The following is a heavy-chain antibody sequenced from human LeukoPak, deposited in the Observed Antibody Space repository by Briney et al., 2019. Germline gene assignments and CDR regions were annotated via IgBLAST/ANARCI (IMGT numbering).Heavy chain of an antibody. CDR1: GDSISRGSFY. J-gene: IGHJ3*02. Sequence: SETLSLTCSVSGDSISRGSFYWGWIRQPPGKELEWISSIDYGGNIYYNPSLKSRVTTSVDKSKNQFSLKLSSVTAADTAVYYCARTFYDDVWGSYDAFATWGQGTEVTVSS. CDR3: ARTFYDDVWGSYDAFAT. V-gene: IGHV4-39*01. D-gene: IGHD3-16*01. CDR2: IDYGGNI.